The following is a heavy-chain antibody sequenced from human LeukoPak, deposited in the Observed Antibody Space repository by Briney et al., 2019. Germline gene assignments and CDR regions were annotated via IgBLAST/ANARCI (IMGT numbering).Heavy chain of an antibody. J-gene: IGHJ4*02. V-gene: IGHV3-21*01. Sequence: GGSLRLSCAASGFTFSSYSMNWVRQAPGRGLEWVSSISSSSSYIYYADSVKGRFTISRDNAKNSLYLQMNSLRAEDTAVYYCARFPYCSGGSCYPTDYWGQGTLVTVSS. CDR1: GFTFSSYS. D-gene: IGHD2-15*01. CDR2: ISSSSSYI. CDR3: ARFPYCSGGSCYPTDY.